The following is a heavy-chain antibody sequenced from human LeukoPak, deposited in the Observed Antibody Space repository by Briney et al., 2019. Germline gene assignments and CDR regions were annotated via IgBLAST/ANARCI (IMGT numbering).Heavy chain of an antibody. CDR1: GFTFSSYW. D-gene: IGHD2-21*02. CDR2: IKQDGSEK. Sequence: PGGSLRLSCAASGFTFSSYWMSWVRQAPGKGLEWVANIKQDGSEKYYVDSVKGRFTISSDNAKNSLYLQMNSLRAEDTAVYYCAREIYCGGDCYYYFDYWGQGTLVTVSS. CDR3: AREIYCGGDCYYYFDY. V-gene: IGHV3-7*01. J-gene: IGHJ4*02.